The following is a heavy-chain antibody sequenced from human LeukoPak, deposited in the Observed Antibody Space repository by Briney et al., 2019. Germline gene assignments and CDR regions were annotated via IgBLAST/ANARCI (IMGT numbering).Heavy chain of an antibody. CDR1: GGSLNGHY. CDR3: ARSYCSSTSCSEVYHFDY. CDR2: SSDSGGT. J-gene: IGHJ4*02. D-gene: IGHD2-2*01. V-gene: IGHV4-34*01. Sequence: SETLSLTCAVYGGSLNGHYWSWIRQSPGKGLEWIGESSDSGGTKFNPSLKSRVTISVDTSKNQFSLKLSSVTAADTAVYYCARSYCSSTSCSEVYHFDYWGQGTLVTVSS.